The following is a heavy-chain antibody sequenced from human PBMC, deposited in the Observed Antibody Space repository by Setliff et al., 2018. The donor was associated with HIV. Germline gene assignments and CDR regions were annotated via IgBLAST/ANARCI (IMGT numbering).Heavy chain of an antibody. Sequence: PGGSLRLSCAASGFTVSSNYMSWVRQAPGKGLEWVSVIYSGGSAYYADSVKGRFTISRDNSKNTLYLPMNSLRAEDTAVYYCAREDCSGGSCLFAYWGQGTQVTVSS. V-gene: IGHV3-66*01. CDR1: GFTVSSNY. D-gene: IGHD2-15*01. CDR2: IYSGGSA. J-gene: IGHJ4*02. CDR3: AREDCSGGSCLFAY.